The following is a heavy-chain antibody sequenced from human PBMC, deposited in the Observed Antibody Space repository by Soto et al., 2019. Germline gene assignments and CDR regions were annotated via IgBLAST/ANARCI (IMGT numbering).Heavy chain of an antibody. CDR2: IYYSGST. CDR3: AREPLSRDGYNSPLDY. CDR1: GGSVSSGSYY. J-gene: IGHJ4*02. D-gene: IGHD5-12*01. Sequence: QVQLQESGPGLVKPSETLSLTCTVSGGSVSSGSYYWSWIRQPPGKGLEWIGYIYYSGSTNYNPSLKSRVTRSGDTSKNQVSLKLSSVTAADTAVYYCAREPLSRDGYNSPLDYWGQGTLVTVSS. V-gene: IGHV4-61*01.